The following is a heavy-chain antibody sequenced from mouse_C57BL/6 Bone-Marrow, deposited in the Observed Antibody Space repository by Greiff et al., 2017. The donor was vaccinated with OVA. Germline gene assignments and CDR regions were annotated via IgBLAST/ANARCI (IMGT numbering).Heavy chain of an antibody. J-gene: IGHJ2*01. D-gene: IGHD3-2*02. CDR3: ARHGASSGPYYFDY. V-gene: IGHV1-26*01. CDR1: GYTFTDYY. Sequence: EVQLQQSGPELVKPGASVKISCKASGYTFTDYYMNWVKQSHGKSLEWIGDINPNNGGTSYNQKFKGKATLTVDKSSSTAYMELRSLTSEDSAVYYCARHGASSGPYYFDYWGQGTTLTVSS. CDR2: INPNNGGT.